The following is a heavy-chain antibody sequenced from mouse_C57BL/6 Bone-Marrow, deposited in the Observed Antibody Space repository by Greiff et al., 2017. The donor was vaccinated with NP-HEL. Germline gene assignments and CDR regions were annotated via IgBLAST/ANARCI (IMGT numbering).Heavy chain of an antibody. CDR2: IYPSDSET. Sequence: QVQLQQPGAELVRPGSSVKLSCKASGYPFTSYWMDWVKQRPGQGLEWIGNIYPSDSETHYNQKFKDKATLTVDKSSSTAYMQLSSLTSEDSAVYYCARRWHYDAMDYWGQGTSVTVSS. CDR3: ARRWHYDAMDY. CDR1: GYPFTSYW. V-gene: IGHV1-61*01. D-gene: IGHD2-3*01. J-gene: IGHJ4*01.